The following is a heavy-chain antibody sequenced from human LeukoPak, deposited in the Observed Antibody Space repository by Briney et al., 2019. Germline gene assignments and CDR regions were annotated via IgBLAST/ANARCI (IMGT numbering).Heavy chain of an antibody. CDR2: INTNTGNP. J-gene: IGHJ4*02. CDR1: GGTFSSYA. D-gene: IGHD2-2*01. V-gene: IGHV7-4-1*02. Sequence: ASVKVSCKASGGTFSSYAISWVRQAPGQGLEWMGWINTNTGNPTYAQGFTGRFVFSLDTSVSTAYLQISSLKAEDTAVYYCARGTVVVPAAILYWGQGTLVTVSS. CDR3: ARGTVVVPAAILY.